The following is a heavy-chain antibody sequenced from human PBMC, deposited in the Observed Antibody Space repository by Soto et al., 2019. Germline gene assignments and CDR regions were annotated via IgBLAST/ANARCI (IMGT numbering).Heavy chain of an antibody. D-gene: IGHD3-9*01. CDR3: ARDASLRYFDWLLSFDY. CDR2: IYHSGST. CDR1: GYSISSGYY. Sequence: SETLSLTCALSGYSISSGYYWGWIRQPPGKGLEWIGSIYHSGSTYYNPSLKSRVTISVDTSKNQFSLKLSSVTAADTAVYYCARDASLRYFDWLLSFDYWGQGTLVTVSS. V-gene: IGHV4-38-2*02. J-gene: IGHJ4*02.